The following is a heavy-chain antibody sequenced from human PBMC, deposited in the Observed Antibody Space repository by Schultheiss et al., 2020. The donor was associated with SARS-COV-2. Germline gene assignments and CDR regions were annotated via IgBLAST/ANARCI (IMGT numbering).Heavy chain of an antibody. Sequence: GGSLRLSCAASGFTFDDYAMHWVRQAPGKGLEWVSGISWNSGSIGYADSVKGRFTISRDNAKNSLYLQMNSLRAEDTALYYCARHSGGLSAEYFQHWGQGTLVTVSS. J-gene: IGHJ1*01. CDR2: ISWNSGSI. D-gene: IGHD1-26*01. V-gene: IGHV3-9*01. CDR1: GFTFDDYA. CDR3: ARHSGGLSAEYFQH.